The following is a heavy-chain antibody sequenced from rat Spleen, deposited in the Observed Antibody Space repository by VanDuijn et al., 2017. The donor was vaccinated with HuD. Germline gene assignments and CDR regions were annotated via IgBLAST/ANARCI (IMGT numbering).Heavy chain of an antibody. CDR2: ISNDGGTT. Sequence: EVQVAETGGGLVQPGRSLKLSCVASGFTFSRYWMYWVRQAPGKGLEWVSSISNDGGTTYYPDSVKGRFTISRDIAKSTLYLQMDSLRSEDTATYYCATHGTMAARSGYYFDYWGQGVMVTVSS. J-gene: IGHJ2*01. CDR1: GFTFSRYW. CDR3: ATHGTMAARSGYYFDY. V-gene: IGHV5-58*01. D-gene: IGHD1-2*01.